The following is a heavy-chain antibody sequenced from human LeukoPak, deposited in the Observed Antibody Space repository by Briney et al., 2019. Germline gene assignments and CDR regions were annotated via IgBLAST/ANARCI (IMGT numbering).Heavy chain of an antibody. Sequence: SETLSFTCAVYGGSFSGYYWSWIRQPPGKGLEWIGEINHSGNTNYNPSLKSRVTISVDTSNNQFSPKLSSVTAADTAVYYCAXGIAGDSSGYYPTDYWGQGTLVTVSS. CDR1: GGSFSGYY. CDR2: INHSGNT. D-gene: IGHD3-22*01. J-gene: IGHJ4*02. CDR3: AXGIAGDSSGYYPTDY. V-gene: IGHV4-34*01.